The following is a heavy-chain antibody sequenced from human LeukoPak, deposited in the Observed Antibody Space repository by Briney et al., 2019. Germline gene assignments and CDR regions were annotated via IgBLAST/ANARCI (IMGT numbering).Heavy chain of an antibody. CDR2: ISFDGTFK. D-gene: IGHD2-21*02. CDR3: ATGFCGGNCYYLEY. CDR1: GFAFSNYG. V-gene: IGHV3-30*03. J-gene: IGHJ4*02. Sequence: PGRSLRLSCAASGFAFSNYGMHWVRQAPGKGLEWVALISFDGTFKVYVDSVKGRFAISRDNSKNTVYLQMNGLRAEDTAVYYCATGFCGGNCYYLEYWGQGTLVTVSS.